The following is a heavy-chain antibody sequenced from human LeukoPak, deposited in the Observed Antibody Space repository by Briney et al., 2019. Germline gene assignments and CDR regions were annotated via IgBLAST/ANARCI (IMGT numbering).Heavy chain of an antibody. D-gene: IGHD3-16*02. V-gene: IGHV3-21*01. CDR2: ISSSSSYI. CDR1: GFTFSGFW. J-gene: IGHJ4*02. Sequence: GGSLRLSCAASGFTFSGFWMHWVRQAPGKGLVWVSSISSSSSYIYYADSVKGRFTISRDNAKNSLYLQMNSLRAEDTAVYYCARDRYYDYVWGSYPPDYWGQGTLVTVSS. CDR3: ARDRYYDYVWGSYPPDY.